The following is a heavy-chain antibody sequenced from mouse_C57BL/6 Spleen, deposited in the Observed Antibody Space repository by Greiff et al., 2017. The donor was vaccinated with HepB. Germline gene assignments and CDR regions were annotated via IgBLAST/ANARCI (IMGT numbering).Heavy chain of an antibody. J-gene: IGHJ4*01. D-gene: IGHD1-1*02. V-gene: IGHV5-4*01. CDR2: ISDGGSYT. CDR3: ARDTMVMDY. CDR1: GFTFSSYA. Sequence: VQLKESGGGLVKPGGSLKLSCAASGFTFSSYAMSWVRQTPEKRLEWVATISDGGSYTYYPDNVKGRFTISRDNAKNNLYLQMSHLKSEDTAMYYCARDTMVMDYWGQGTSVTVSS.